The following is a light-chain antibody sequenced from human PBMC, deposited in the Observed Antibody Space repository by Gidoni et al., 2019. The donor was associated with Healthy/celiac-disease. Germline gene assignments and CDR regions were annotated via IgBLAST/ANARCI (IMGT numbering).Light chain of an antibody. V-gene: IGKV3-11*01. CDR1: QSVSSY. J-gene: IGKJ3*01. CDR3: QQRSNWTPIFT. CDR2: DAS. Sequence: EIVLTQSPAPLSLSPGERATLSCRASQSVSSYLAWYQQKPGQAPRLLIYDASNRATGIPARFSGSGSGTDFTLTISSLEPEDVAVYYCQQRSNWTPIFTFGPGTKVDIK.